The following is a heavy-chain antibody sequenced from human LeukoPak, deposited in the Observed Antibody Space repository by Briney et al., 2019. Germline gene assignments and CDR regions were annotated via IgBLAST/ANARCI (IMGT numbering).Heavy chain of an antibody. D-gene: IGHD4/OR15-4a*01. CDR2: IYYSGST. V-gene: IGHV4-39*01. Sequence: PSETLSLTCTVSGGSISSRSDYWGWIRQPPGKGLEWIGSIYYSGSTHYNPSLKSRVTISVDTSKNQISLKLSSVTAADTAVYYCARRPGEYGGNDFDYWGQGTLVTVSS. CDR3: ARRPGEYGGNDFDY. J-gene: IGHJ4*02. CDR1: GGSISSRSDY.